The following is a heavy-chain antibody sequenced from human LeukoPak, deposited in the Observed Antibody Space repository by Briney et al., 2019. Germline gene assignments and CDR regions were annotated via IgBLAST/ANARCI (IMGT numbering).Heavy chain of an antibody. D-gene: IGHD2-2*01. J-gene: IGHJ4*02. CDR3: ARHSDAQGFDY. Sequence: LGTPSPTPPVSGGSISNYYWGWIRQSPGEGPEWIGYIYSSGSTNYKSSLKSRVTISVDTSKNQFSLKLSSVTAADTAVYYCARHSDAQGFDYWGQGTQVTVSS. CDR2: IYSSGST. V-gene: IGHV4-59*08. CDR1: GGSISNYY.